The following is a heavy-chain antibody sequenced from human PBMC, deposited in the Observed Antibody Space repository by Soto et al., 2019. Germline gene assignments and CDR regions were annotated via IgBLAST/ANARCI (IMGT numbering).Heavy chain of an antibody. Sequence: PSETLSLTCTVSGGSISSGGYYWSWIRQHPGKGLEWIGYIYYSGSTYYNPSLKSRVTISVDTSKNQFSLKLSSVTAADTAVYYCARVDSTSVSYYYYYGMDVWGQGTTVTVSS. J-gene: IGHJ6*02. CDR2: IYYSGST. D-gene: IGHD3-22*01. CDR3: ARVDSTSVSYYYYYGMDV. V-gene: IGHV4-31*03. CDR1: GGSISSGGYY.